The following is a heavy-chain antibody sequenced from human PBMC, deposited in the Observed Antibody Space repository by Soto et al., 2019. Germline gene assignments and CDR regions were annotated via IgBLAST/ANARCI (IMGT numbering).Heavy chain of an antibody. J-gene: IGHJ6*02. Sequence: PSDTLSLTCTVSGGSISSGGYYWSWIRQHPGKGLGWIGYIYYSGSTYYNPSLKSRVTISVDTSKNQFSLKLSSVTAADTAVYYCAREISHGDLTSSYGMDVWGQGTTVTVSS. D-gene: IGHD4-17*01. CDR3: AREISHGDLTSSYGMDV. CDR1: GGSISSGGYY. CDR2: IYYSGST. V-gene: IGHV4-31*03.